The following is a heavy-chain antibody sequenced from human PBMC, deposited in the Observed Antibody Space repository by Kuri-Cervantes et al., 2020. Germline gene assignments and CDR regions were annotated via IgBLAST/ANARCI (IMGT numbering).Heavy chain of an antibody. CDR2: ILRGGDT. Sequence: GESLKISCAASGFTFSSYGMHWVRQAPGKGLEWVSGILRGGDTYYADSVKDRFTISRDNSKSTVYLWMTSLRGEDTALYYCAKGTSTTTTRLDDWGQGTQVTVSS. CDR3: AKGTSTTTTRLDD. J-gene: IGHJ4*02. CDR1: GFTFSSYG. D-gene: IGHD1-1*01. V-gene: IGHV3-23*01.